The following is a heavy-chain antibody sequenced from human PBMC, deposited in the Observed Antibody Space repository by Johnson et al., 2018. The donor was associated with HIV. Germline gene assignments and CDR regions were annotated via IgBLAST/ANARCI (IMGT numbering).Heavy chain of an antibody. Sequence: VQLVESGGGVVRPGGSLRLSCAASGFTFDDYGMTWVRQVAGKGLEWVSGINWNGASRGYVDSVKDRFTISRDNAKNSLYLQMNSLIAEDSALYYCARAGYSYGLGAFDIWGQGTMVTVSS. CDR1: GFTFDDYG. CDR2: INWNGASR. CDR3: ARAGYSYGLGAFDI. V-gene: IGHV3-20*04. J-gene: IGHJ3*02. D-gene: IGHD5-18*01.